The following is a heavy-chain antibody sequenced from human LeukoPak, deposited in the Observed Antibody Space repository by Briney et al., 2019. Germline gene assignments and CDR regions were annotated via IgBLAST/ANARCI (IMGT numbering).Heavy chain of an antibody. CDR1: GFTVSSNY. V-gene: IGHV3-66*01. D-gene: IGHD5-24*01. CDR3: ARGRRDGYNFGYYGMDV. CDR2: IYSGGST. J-gene: IGHJ6*04. Sequence: GRSLRLSCAASGFTVSSNYMSWVRQAPGKGLEWVSVIYSGGSTYYADSVKGRFTISRDNSKNTLYLQMNSLRAEDTAVYYCARGRRDGYNFGYYGMDVWGEGTTVTVSS.